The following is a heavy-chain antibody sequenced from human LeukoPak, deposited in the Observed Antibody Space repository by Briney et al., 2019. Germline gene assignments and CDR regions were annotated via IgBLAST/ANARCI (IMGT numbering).Heavy chain of an antibody. D-gene: IGHD3-22*01. CDR3: ARDKGTYYYAFDY. J-gene: IGHJ4*02. CDR2: IYSGGST. V-gene: IGHV3-66*01. Sequence: PGGCMRLSCAASGFTVSSNYMSWVRQAPGKGLEWVSVIYSGGSTYYADSVKGRFTISRDNSKNTLYLQMNSLRAEDTAVYYCARDKGTYYYAFDYWGQGTLVTVSS. CDR1: GFTVSSNY.